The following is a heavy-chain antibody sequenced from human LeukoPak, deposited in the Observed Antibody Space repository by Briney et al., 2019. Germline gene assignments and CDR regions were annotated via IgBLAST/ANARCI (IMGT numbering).Heavy chain of an antibody. D-gene: IGHD3-10*01. J-gene: IGHJ5*02. CDR3: ARDSPPYYYGSGGNWFDP. CDR1: GFTFSSYE. V-gene: IGHV3-48*03. Sequence: GGSLRLSCAASGFTFSSYEMNWVRQAPGKGLEWVSYISSGGSIIYYADSVKGRFTISRDNAKNSLYLQMNSLRAEDTAVYYCARDSPPYYYGSGGNWFDPWGQGTLVTVSS. CDR2: ISSGGSII.